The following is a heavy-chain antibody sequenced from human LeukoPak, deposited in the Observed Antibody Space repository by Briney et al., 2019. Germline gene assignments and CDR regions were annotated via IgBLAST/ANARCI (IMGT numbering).Heavy chain of an antibody. CDR2: ISYDGSNK. J-gene: IGHJ4*02. CDR3: ARERIAAAGNKLAVAGTRPDY. Sequence: PGGSLRLSCAASGFTFSSYAMHWVRQAPGKGLEWVAVISYDGSNKYYADSVKGRFTISRDNSKNTLYLQMNSLRAEDTAVYYCARERIAAAGNKLAVAGTRPDYWGQGTLVTVSS. V-gene: IGHV3-30*04. CDR1: GFTFSSYA. D-gene: IGHD6-13*01.